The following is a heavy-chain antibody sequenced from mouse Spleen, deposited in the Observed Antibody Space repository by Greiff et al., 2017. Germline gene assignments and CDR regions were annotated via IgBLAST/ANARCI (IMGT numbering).Heavy chain of an antibody. J-gene: IGHJ2*01. CDR1: GYTFTSYW. CDR3: ARGTTMISDY. Sequence: QVQLQQSGAELVKPGASVKLSCKASGYTFTSYWMQWVKQRPGQGLEWIGEIDPSDSYTNYNQKFKGKATLTVDTSSSTAYMQLSSLTSEDSAVYYCARGTTMISDYWGQGTTLTVSS. V-gene: IGHV1-50*01. D-gene: IGHD2-4*01. CDR2: IDPSDSYT.